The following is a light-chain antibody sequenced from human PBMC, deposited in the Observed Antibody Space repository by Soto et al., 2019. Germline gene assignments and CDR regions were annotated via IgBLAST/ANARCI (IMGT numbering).Light chain of an antibody. CDR3: ATWDDSLNGWV. CDR1: SSNIESNT. Sequence: QSVLTQPPSASGTPGQRVTIACSGGSSNIESNTVNWYQQVPGTAPKLLVYSNNQRPSGVPDRFSGSQAGTSASLAISGLQSEDDADYYCATWDDSLNGWVIGGGTKLTVL. J-gene: IGLJ2*01. V-gene: IGLV1-44*01. CDR2: SNN.